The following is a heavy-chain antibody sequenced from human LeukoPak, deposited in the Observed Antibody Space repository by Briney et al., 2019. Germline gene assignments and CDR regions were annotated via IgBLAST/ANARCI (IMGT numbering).Heavy chain of an antibody. D-gene: IGHD2-2*01. CDR3: VRYCSSRSCSRMDV. CDR1: GYTFTDYY. V-gene: IGHV1-2*02. J-gene: IGHJ6*02. CDR2: INPDSGDT. Sequence: GASVKVSCKASGYTFTDYYIHWVRQAPGQGLEWMGWINPDSGDTNYAQKFQGRVTMTRDTSISTAYMELSSLRSDDTAVYYCVRYCSSRSCSRMDVWGQGTTVIVSS.